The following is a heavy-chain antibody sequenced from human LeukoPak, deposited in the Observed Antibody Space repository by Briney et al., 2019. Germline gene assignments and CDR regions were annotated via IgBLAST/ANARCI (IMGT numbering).Heavy chain of an antibody. CDR3: ARDLGIVGAHFDY. CDR1: GGSISSSSYY. Sequence: PSETLSLTCTVSGGSISSSSYYWGWIRQPPGKGLEWIGSIYYSGSTYYNPSLKSRVTVSVDTSKNQFSLKLSSVTAADTAVYYCARDLGIVGAHFDYWGQGTLVTVSS. CDR2: IYYSGST. J-gene: IGHJ4*02. V-gene: IGHV4-39*07. D-gene: IGHD1-26*01.